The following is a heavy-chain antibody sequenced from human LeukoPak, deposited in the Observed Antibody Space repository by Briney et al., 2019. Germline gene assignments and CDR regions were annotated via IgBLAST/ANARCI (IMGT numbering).Heavy chain of an antibody. CDR1: GFTFADHG. D-gene: IGHD2-2*01. V-gene: IGHV3-21*01. J-gene: IGHJ5*02. CDR2: ISSWSSFI. Sequence: GGSLRLSCAASGFTFADHGMNWVRQGPGKGLEWVSSISSWSSFIYSADSVTGRFTISRDNAKNSLYLQMNSLRAEDTAVYYCARAGSTNSWFDPWGQGTLVIVSS. CDR3: ARAGSTNSWFDP.